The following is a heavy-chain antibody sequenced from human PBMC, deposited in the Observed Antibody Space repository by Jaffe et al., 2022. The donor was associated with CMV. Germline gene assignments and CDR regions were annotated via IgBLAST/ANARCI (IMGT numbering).Heavy chain of an antibody. D-gene: IGHD1-26*01. CDR3: ARVARENVKAFDI. Sequence: QVQLQQWGAGLLKPSETLSLTCAVYGGSFSGYYWSWIRQPPGKGLEWIGEINHSGSTNYNPSLKSRVTISVDTSKNQFSLKLSSVTAADTAVYYCARVARENVKAFDIWGQGTMVTVSS. CDR2: INHSGST. CDR1: GGSFSGYY. V-gene: IGHV4-34*01. J-gene: IGHJ3*02.